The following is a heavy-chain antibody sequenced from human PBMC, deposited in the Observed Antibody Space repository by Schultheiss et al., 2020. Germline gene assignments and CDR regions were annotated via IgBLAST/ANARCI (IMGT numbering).Heavy chain of an antibody. CDR3: AKDRRGYYDSSGYGGFDY. V-gene: IGHV3-7*03. CDR1: GFTFSSYW. J-gene: IGHJ4*02. CDR2: IKQDGSEK. Sequence: WGSLRLSCAASGFTFSSYWMHWVRQAPGKGLEWVANIKQDGSEKYYVDSVKGRFTISRDNSKNTLYLQMNSLRAEDTAVYYCAKDRRGYYDSSGYGGFDYWGQGTLVTVSS. D-gene: IGHD3-22*01.